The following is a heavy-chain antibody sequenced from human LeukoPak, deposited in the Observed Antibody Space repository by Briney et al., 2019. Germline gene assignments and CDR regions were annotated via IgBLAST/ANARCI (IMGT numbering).Heavy chain of an antibody. Sequence: SETLSLTCTVSGGSISSSSYYWGWIRQPPGKGLEWIGSIYYSGSTYYNPSLKSRVTISVDPSKNQFSLKLSSVTAADTAAYYCAREPLNYYDSSGTNDAFDIWGQGTMVTVSS. CDR1: GGSISSSSYY. J-gene: IGHJ3*02. CDR3: AREPLNYYDSSGTNDAFDI. CDR2: IYYSGST. D-gene: IGHD3-22*01. V-gene: IGHV4-39*07.